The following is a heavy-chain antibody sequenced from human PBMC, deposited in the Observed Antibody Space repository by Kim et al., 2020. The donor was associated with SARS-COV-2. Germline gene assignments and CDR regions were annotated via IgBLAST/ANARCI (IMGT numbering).Heavy chain of an antibody. Sequence: SETLSLTCTVSGYSISSGYYWGWIRQPPGKGLEWIGSIYHSGSTYYNPSLKSRVTISVDTSKNQFSLKLSSVTAADTAVYYCARDKNYDSSGYFDLWGRG. CDR3: ARDKNYDSSGYFDL. CDR2: IYHSGST. D-gene: IGHD3-22*01. J-gene: IGHJ2*01. V-gene: IGHV4-38-2*02. CDR1: GYSISSGYY.